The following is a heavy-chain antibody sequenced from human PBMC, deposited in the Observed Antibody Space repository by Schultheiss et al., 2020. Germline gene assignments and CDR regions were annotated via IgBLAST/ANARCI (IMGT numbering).Heavy chain of an antibody. CDR3: ARGGFSYYDSSGYCGY. CDR2: IYYSGST. V-gene: IGHV4-31*03. CDR1: GGSISSGGYY. Sequence: SETLSLTCTVSGGSISSGGYYWSWIRQHPGKGLEWIGYIYYSGSTYYNPSLKSRVTISVDTSKNQFSLKLSSVTAADTAVYYCARGGFSYYDSSGYCGYWGQGTLVTVSS. J-gene: IGHJ4*02. D-gene: IGHD3-22*01.